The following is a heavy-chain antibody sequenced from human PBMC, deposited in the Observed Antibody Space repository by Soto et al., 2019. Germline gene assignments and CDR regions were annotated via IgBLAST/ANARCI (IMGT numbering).Heavy chain of an antibody. Sequence: EEQLVESGGGLVQPGGSLRLSCAASGFTFSNYSMGWVRRAPGNGLEWVANINQDGSGKSNVDSGRGRFTISRDNGKNSLSLQMESLRADDTAVYYCARWNGGFDPWGQGTLVTVSS. CDR3: ARWNGGFDP. CDR1: GFTFSNYS. D-gene: IGHD1-1*01. CDR2: INQDGSGK. J-gene: IGHJ5*02. V-gene: IGHV3-7*03.